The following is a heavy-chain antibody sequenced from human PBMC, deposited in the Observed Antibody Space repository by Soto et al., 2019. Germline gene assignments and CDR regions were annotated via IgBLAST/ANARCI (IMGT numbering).Heavy chain of an antibody. Sequence: SETLSLTCAVYGGSFSGYYWSWIRQPPGKGLEWIGEINHSGSTNYNPSLKSRVTISVDTSKNQFSLKLSSVTAADTAVYYCATIAAAGAFDYWGEGTLVTVAS. J-gene: IGHJ4*02. CDR1: GGSFSGYY. CDR2: INHSGST. V-gene: IGHV4-34*01. CDR3: ATIAAAGAFDY. D-gene: IGHD6-13*01.